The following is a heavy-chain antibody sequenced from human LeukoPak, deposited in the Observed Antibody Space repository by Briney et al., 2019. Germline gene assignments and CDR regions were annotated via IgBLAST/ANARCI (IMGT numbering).Heavy chain of an antibody. J-gene: IGHJ4*02. CDR2: ISGSGGTT. CDR3: AKERYCSGGSCYSDY. Sequence: GGSLRLSCAASGFTFSSYAMSWVRQAPGKGLEWVSAISGSGGTTYYADSVKGRFTISRDNSKNTLYLQMNSLRAEDTAVYYCAKERYCSGGSCYSDYGGQGTLDTVSS. CDR1: GFTFSSYA. D-gene: IGHD2-15*01. V-gene: IGHV3-23*01.